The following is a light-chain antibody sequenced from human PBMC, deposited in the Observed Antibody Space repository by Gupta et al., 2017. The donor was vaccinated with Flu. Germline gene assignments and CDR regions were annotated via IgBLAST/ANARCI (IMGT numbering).Light chain of an antibody. Sequence: GDRVTITCRASQTIDSWLAWYQKKPGRAPKSLIYKASSLETGVPSRFSGSGSGTEFSLTISSLQPDDFATYYCQQYRSSPWTFCQGTKVEIK. J-gene: IGKJ1*01. V-gene: IGKV1-5*03. CDR2: KAS. CDR1: QTIDSW. CDR3: QQYRSSPWT.